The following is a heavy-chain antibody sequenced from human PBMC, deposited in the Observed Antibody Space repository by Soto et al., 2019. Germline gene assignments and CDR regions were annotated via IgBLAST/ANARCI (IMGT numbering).Heavy chain of an antibody. CDR2: ITVNSGNT. CDR3: GRGVGGGWYYFDY. Sequence: QGQLVQSGVEVKKPGASVKVSCKASGYSFINYGIGWVRQAPGQGLEWMGWITVNSGNTNYPQKFQGRVTMTTDTPTSTAYMELGSLTSDDTAVYYCGRGVGGGWYYFDYWGPGTQVTVSS. J-gene: IGHJ4*02. CDR1: GYSFINYG. D-gene: IGHD3-10*01. V-gene: IGHV1-18*01.